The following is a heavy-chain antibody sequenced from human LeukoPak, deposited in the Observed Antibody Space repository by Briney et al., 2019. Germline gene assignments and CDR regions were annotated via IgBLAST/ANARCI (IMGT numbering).Heavy chain of an antibody. CDR1: GFPSSGYA. CDR3: AARPPIIVAGPFDF. J-gene: IGHJ4*02. Sequence: GGSLRLSCVASGFPSSGYAMGWVRQAPGKGLEWVSTISGTTSSTYYADSVKGRFTVSRDSSKNSLYLQMNSLRAEDAAIYYCAARPPIIVAGPFDFWGQGTLVTVSS. CDR2: ISGTTSST. V-gene: IGHV3-23*01. D-gene: IGHD5-12*01.